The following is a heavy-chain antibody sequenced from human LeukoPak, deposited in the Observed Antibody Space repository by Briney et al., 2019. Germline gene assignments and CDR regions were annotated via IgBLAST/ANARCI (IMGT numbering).Heavy chain of an antibody. CDR1: GFIFSSYE. D-gene: IGHD3-10*01. Sequence: GGSLRLSCAASGFIFSSYEMNWVRQAPGKGLEWVSYISSSGSTIYYADSVKGRFTISRDNAKNSLYLHMNNLRAEDTAVYYCARETMARTSFGESDFDYWGQGTLVTASS. CDR2: ISSSGSTI. J-gene: IGHJ4*02. V-gene: IGHV3-48*03. CDR3: ARETMARTSFGESDFDY.